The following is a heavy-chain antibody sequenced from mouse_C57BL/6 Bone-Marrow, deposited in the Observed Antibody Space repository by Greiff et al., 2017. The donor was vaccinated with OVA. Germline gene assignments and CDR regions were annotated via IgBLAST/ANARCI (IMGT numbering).Heavy chain of an antibody. Sequence: EVMLVESGPELVKPGASVKISCKASGYSFTGYYMNWVKQSPEKSLEWIGEINPSTGGTTYNQKFKAKATLTVDKSSSTAYMQLKSLTSEDSAVYDCARGDGSSLRWYFDVWGTGTTVTVSS. V-gene: IGHV1-42*01. CDR3: ARGDGSSLRWYFDV. J-gene: IGHJ1*03. D-gene: IGHD1-1*01. CDR1: GYSFTGYY. CDR2: INPSTGGT.